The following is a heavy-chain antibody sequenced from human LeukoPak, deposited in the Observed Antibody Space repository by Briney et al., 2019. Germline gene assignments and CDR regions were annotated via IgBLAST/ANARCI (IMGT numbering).Heavy chain of an antibody. Sequence: PSETLSLTCAVYGGSFSGYNWSWIRQPPGKGLECIGEINHSGSTNYNPSLMSRVTISVDTSKNQFSLKLSSVPAADTAVYYCARSLPRYRSSWSSWFDPWGQGTLVTVSS. CDR2: INHSGST. CDR1: GGSFSGYN. V-gene: IGHV4-34*01. J-gene: IGHJ5*02. CDR3: ARSLPRYRSSWSSWFDP. D-gene: IGHD6-13*01.